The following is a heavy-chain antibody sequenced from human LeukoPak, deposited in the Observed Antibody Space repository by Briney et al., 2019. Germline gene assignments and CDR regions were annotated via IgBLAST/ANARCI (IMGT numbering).Heavy chain of an antibody. CDR1: GFTFSNAW. J-gene: IGHJ4*02. CDR3: TPAPRDESSGYQGFDY. D-gene: IGHD3-22*01. CDR2: IKTKTDGGTS. Sequence: GGSLRLSCAASGFTFSNAWMNWVRQAPGKGLEWVGRIKTKTDGGTSDYAAPVKGRFTISRDDSKNTLYLQMNSLKTEDAGVYCGTPAPRDESSGYQGFDYWGQGTLVTVSS. V-gene: IGHV3-15*01.